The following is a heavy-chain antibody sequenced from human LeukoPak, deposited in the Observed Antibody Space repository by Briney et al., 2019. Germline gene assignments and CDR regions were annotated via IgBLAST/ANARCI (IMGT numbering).Heavy chain of an antibody. CDR1: GFTFSSYA. J-gene: IGHJ3*02. CDR3: VESAGKDGYRDVFDI. CDR2: ISYDGSNK. Sequence: GGSLRLSCAASGFTFSSYAMHWVRQAPGKGLEWVAVISYDGSNKYYADSVKGRFTISRDNSKNTLYLQMNSLRAEDTAVYYCVESAGKDGYRDVFDIWGQGTVVTVSS. V-gene: IGHV3-30-3*01. D-gene: IGHD5-24*01.